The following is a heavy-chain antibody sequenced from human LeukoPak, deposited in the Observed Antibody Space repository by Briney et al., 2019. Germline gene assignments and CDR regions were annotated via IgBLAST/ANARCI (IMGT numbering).Heavy chain of an antibody. J-gene: IGHJ4*02. CDR2: ISGSGYST. D-gene: IGHD3-16*01. Sequence: PGGSLRLSCAASGFTFSSYAMSWVRHAPGKGLEWVSAISGSGYSTYYADSVKGRFTISRDNSKTTLYLQMNSLRAEDTAVYYCAKDGVRNYFEYWGQGTLVTVSS. CDR3: AKDGVRNYFEY. V-gene: IGHV3-23*01. CDR1: GFTFSSYA.